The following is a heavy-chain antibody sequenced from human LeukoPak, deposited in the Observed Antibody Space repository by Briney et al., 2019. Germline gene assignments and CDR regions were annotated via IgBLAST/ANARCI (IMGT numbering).Heavy chain of an antibody. J-gene: IGHJ4*02. CDR1: GGSIRSYY. D-gene: IGHD2-15*01. CDR3: ARALTPGYCSGGTCSYFDY. V-gene: IGHV4-59*01. CDR2: IYYSGST. Sequence: SETVSLTCTVSGGSIRSYYCSWIRQPPGKGLEWIGYIYYSGSTNSNPSLKSRVTISVDTSKNQFSLKVSSVTAADTAVYYCARALTPGYCSGGTCSYFDYWGQGTLVTVSS.